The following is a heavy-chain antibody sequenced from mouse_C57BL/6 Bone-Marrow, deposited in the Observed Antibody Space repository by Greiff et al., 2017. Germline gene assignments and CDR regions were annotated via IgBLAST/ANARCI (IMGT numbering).Heavy chain of an antibody. CDR3: ARTKSHSSYDY. CDR2: LHPTSGST. Sequence: VQLQQPGAELVKPGASVKLSFKASGYTFTSYWMHWVKQRPGQGLEWIGMLHPTSGSTNYNEKFKSKATLTVDKSSRTAYMQLSRLTSEYSAVYYCARTKSHSSYDYWGQGTTLTVAS. D-gene: IGHD1-1*01. J-gene: IGHJ2*01. CDR1: GYTFTSYW. V-gene: IGHV1-64*01.